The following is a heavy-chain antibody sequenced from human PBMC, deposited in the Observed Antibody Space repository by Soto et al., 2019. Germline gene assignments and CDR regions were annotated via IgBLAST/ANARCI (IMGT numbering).Heavy chain of an antibody. CDR2: IKSRPDGGTT. V-gene: IGHV3-15*01. J-gene: IGHJ4*02. Sequence: GGSLRLSCIGSGFTFSNAWINWVRQAPGKGLEWVGRIKSRPDGGTTDYAAPVKGRFTISRDDSRNSVYLQMNSLKTEDTALYYCVTGQYCDYWGQGTLVTVSS. CDR3: VTGQYCDY. CDR1: GFTFSNAW.